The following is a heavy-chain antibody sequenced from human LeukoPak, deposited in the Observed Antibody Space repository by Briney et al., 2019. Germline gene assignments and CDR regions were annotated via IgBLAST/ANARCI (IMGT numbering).Heavy chain of an antibody. CDR2: IIPIFGTA. D-gene: IGHD2-15*01. V-gene: IGHV1-69*05. J-gene: IGHJ4*02. CDR1: GGTFSSYA. Sequence: SVKVSCKASGGTFSSYAISWVRQAPGQGLEWMGGIIPIFGTANYAQKFQGRVTITTDESTSTAYMELSSLRSEDTAVYYCAREDCSGGSCYDYFDYWGQGTLVTVSS. CDR3: AREDCSGGSCYDYFDY.